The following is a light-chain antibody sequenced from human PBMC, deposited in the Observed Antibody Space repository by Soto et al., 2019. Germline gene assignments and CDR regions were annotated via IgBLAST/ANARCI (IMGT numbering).Light chain of an antibody. CDR3: CSYAVIYTYV. Sequence: QSVLTQPRSVSGSPGQSVTISCTGTSSDVGGYNYVSWYQQHPGKAPKLMIYDVSKRPSGVPDRFSGSKSGNTASLTISGLQAEDEADYYCCSYAVIYTYVFGTGTKVTVL. V-gene: IGLV2-11*01. CDR2: DVS. J-gene: IGLJ1*01. CDR1: SSDVGGYNY.